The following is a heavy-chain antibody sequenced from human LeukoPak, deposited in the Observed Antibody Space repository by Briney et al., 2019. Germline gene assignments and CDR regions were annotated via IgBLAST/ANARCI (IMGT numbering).Heavy chain of an antibody. Sequence: ASVKVSCKVSGYTLTELSIYWVRQAPGKGLEWMGGFGPQDAETIYAQKFQGRITTTEDTSIDTAYMELSSLTSEDTAVYYCAVLGSRTYYFDYWGQGTLVTVSS. V-gene: IGHV1-24*01. CDR1: GYTLTELS. J-gene: IGHJ4*02. CDR3: AVLGSRTYYFDY. CDR2: FGPQDAET. D-gene: IGHD6-13*01.